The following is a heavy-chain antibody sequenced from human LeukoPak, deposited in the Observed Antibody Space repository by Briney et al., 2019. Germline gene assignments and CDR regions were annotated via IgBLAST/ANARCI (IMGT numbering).Heavy chain of an antibody. CDR1: GGSFSGYY. Sequence: SETLSLTCAVYGGSFSGYYWSWIRQPPGKGLEWIGEINHSGSTNYNPSLKSRVTISVDTSKNQFSLKLSSVTAADTAVYHCARGPYSSGWYERYYGMDVWGQGTTVTVSS. D-gene: IGHD6-19*01. V-gene: IGHV4-34*01. CDR3: ARGPYSSGWYERYYGMDV. CDR2: INHSGST. J-gene: IGHJ6*02.